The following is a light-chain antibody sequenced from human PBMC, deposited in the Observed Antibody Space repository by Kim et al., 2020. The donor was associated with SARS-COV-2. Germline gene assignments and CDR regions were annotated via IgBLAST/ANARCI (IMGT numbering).Light chain of an antibody. Sequence: VSPGERATLSCWASKRVSTNFAWYRQKPGQPPRLLISCASTRATGIPARFSGSGSGTEFTLTISSLQSEDFAVYYCQHYHNWPPTFGQGTKVDIK. J-gene: IGKJ1*01. CDR2: CAS. CDR3: QHYHNWPPT. V-gene: IGKV3-15*01. CDR1: KRVSTN.